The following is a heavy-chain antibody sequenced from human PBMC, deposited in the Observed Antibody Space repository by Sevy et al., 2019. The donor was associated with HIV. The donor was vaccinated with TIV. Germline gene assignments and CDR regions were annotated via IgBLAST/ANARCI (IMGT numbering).Heavy chain of an antibody. J-gene: IGHJ4*02. Sequence: GGSLRLSCAASGFTFDDYAMHWVRQAPGKGLEWVSGISWNSGSIGYADSVKGRFTISRDNAKNSLYLQMNSLRAEDTALYYCAKDSRGDVHSFDYWGQGTLVTVSS. CDR1: GFTFDDYA. CDR2: ISWNSGSI. D-gene: IGHD3-10*01. CDR3: AKDSRGDVHSFDY. V-gene: IGHV3-9*01.